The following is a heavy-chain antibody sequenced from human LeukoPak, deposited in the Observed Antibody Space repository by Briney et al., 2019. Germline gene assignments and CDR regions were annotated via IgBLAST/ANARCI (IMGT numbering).Heavy chain of an antibody. CDR2: ISAYNGNT. J-gene: IGHJ6*03. V-gene: IGHV1-18*01. Sequence: ASVRVSCKASGYTFTSYGISWVRQAPGQGLEWMGWISAYNGNTNYAQKLQGRVTMTTDTSTSTAYMELRSLRSDDTAVYYCARGFWSGYNYYYMDVWGKGTTVTVSS. CDR1: GYTFTSYG. CDR3: ARGFWSGYNYYYMDV. D-gene: IGHD3-3*01.